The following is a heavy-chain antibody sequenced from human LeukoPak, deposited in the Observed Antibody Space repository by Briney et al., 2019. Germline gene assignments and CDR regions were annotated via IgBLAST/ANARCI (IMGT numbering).Heavy chain of an antibody. V-gene: IGHV3-30*18. CDR1: GFTFSSYG. J-gene: IGHJ3*02. CDR3: AKEGWFDAFDI. D-gene: IGHD6-19*01. Sequence: PGRSLRLSSAASGFTFSSYGMHWVRQAPGKGLEWVAVISYDGSNKYYADSVKGRFTISRDNSKNTLYLQMNSLRAEDTAVYYCAKEGWFDAFDIWGQGTMVTVSS. CDR2: ISYDGSNK.